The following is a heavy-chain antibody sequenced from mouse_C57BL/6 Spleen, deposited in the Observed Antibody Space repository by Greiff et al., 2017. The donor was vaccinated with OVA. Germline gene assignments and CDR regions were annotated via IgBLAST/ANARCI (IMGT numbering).Heavy chain of an antibody. J-gene: IGHJ1*03. CDR2: INPSSGYT. CDR1: GYTFTSYW. D-gene: IGHD1-1*01. Sequence: VQLVESGAELAKPGASVKLSCKASGYTFTSYWMHWVKQRPGQGLEWIGYINPSSGYTKYTQKFKDTATWTADKSSSTAYMQLSSLTYEDSAVYYCARSTTAVGGYFDVWGTGTTVTVSS. CDR3: ARSTTAVGGYFDV. V-gene: IGHV1-7*01.